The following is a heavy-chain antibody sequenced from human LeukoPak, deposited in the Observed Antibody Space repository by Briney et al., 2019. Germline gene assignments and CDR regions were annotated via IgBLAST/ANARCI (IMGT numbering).Heavy chain of an antibody. CDR3: ARDLIRSVNYMDV. V-gene: IGHV3-21*01. Sequence: GGSLRLSCAASGFSFGSNGMNWVRQAPGKGLEWVSSISSSSSYIYYADSVKGRFTISRDNAKNSLYLQMNSLRAEDTAVYYCARDLIRSVNYMDVWGKGTTVTVSS. CDR2: ISSSSSYI. D-gene: IGHD1-26*01. J-gene: IGHJ6*03. CDR1: GFSFGSNG.